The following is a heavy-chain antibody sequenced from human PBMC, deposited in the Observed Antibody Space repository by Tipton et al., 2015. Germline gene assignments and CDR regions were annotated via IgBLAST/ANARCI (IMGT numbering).Heavy chain of an antibody. D-gene: IGHD3-3*01. V-gene: IGHV4-31*02. CDR3: ARGGHYDFWNGFPDY. CDR2: IYYSGST. Sequence: WVRQAPGKGLEWIGYIYYSGSTYYNPSLKSRVTISVDTSKNQFSLKLSSVTAADTAVYYCARGGHYDFWNGFPDYWGQGTLVTVSS. J-gene: IGHJ4*02.